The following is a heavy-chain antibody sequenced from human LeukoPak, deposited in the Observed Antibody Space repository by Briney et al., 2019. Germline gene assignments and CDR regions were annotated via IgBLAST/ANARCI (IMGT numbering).Heavy chain of an antibody. V-gene: IGHV5-51*01. CDR1: GYSFSSYW. D-gene: IGHD3-22*01. CDR2: IYPGDSDT. J-gene: IGHJ4*02. CDR3: AIQDSSGYFE. Sequence: GGSLRLSFKGSGYSFSSYWIGWVRQMPGKGLEWMGIIYPGDSDTRYSPSFQGQVIISADKSISTAYLQWSSLKASDTAMYYCAIQDSSGYFEWGQGALVTVSS.